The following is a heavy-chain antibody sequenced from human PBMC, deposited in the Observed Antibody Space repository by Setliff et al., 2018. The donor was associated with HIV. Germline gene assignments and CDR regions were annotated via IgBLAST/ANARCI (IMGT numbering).Heavy chain of an antibody. D-gene: IGHD1-26*01. CDR2: IYTSGST. J-gene: IGHJ4*02. Sequence: SETLSLTCNVSDDSISSYYWSWIRQPAGKGLEWIGRIYTSGSTNYNPSLKSRVTISVDTSKNQFSLKLSSVTAADTAVYYCARGGSGSPFDYWGQGTLVTVSS. V-gene: IGHV4-4*07. CDR3: ARGGSGSPFDY. CDR1: DDSISSYY.